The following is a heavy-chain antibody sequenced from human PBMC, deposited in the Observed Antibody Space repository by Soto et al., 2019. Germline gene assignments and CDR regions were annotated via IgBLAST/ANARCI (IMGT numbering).Heavy chain of an antibody. Sequence: EQLQQWGAGLLKPSETLSLTCAVYGGFVTSGSYYWSWIRQPPGKGLEWIGEMSHSGGTHFNPSLKSRVTISVDTSKNQFTLKTSSVTAADTALYYCARVERGTATTVVDAFDIWGPGTMVTVSS. V-gene: IGHV4-34*01. J-gene: IGHJ3*02. CDR1: GGFVTSGSYY. CDR3: ARVERGTATTVVDAFDI. CDR2: MSHSGGT. D-gene: IGHD1-1*01.